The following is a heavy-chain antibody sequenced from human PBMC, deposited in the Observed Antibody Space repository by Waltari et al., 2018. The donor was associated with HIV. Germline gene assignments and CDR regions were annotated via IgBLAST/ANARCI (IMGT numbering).Heavy chain of an antibody. CDR2: IWYDGSNK. CDR3: ARAAYGDYNSFDY. D-gene: IGHD4-17*01. V-gene: IGHV3-33*01. Sequence: QVQLVESGGGVVQPGRSLRLSCAASGFTFNNYGMHWVRQAPGKGLGWVAVIWYDGSNKYYADSVKGRFTISRDNSKNTVYLQMNSLRAEDTAVYYCARAAYGDYNSFDYWGQGTLATVSS. J-gene: IGHJ4*02. CDR1: GFTFNNYG.